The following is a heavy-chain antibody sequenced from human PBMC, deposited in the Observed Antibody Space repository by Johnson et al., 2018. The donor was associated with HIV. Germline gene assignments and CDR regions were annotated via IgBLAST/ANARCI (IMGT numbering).Heavy chain of an antibody. V-gene: IGHV3-13*01. CDR1: GFTFSSYG. CDR2: IGTAGDT. CDR3: ARQGGANDAFDI. Sequence: VQLVESGGGVVQPGRSLRLSCAASGFTFSSYGMHWVRQATGKGLEWVSAIGTAGDTYYPGSVKGRFTISRENAKNSLYLQMNSLSAGDTAVYYCARQGGANDAFDIWGQGTMVTVSS. J-gene: IGHJ3*02. D-gene: IGHD1-26*01.